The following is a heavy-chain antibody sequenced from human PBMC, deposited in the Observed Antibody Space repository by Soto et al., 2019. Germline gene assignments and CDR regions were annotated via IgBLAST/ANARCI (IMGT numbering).Heavy chain of an antibody. J-gene: IGHJ4*02. CDR1: GFTFSNAW. V-gene: IGHV3-15*01. CDR2: IKSKTDDGTT. Sequence: EVQLVESGGGLVKPGGSLRLSCAASGFTFSNAWMSWVRQAPGKGLEWVGRIKSKTDDGTTDYAAPVKGRFTISRDDSKNTLYLQMNSPKTEYTAVYYCTTGLDYWGQGTLVTVS. CDR3: TTGLDY.